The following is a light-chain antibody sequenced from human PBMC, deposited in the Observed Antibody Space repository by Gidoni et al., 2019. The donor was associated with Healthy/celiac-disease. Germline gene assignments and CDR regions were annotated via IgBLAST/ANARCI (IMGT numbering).Light chain of an antibody. CDR2: DAS. V-gene: IGKV1-33*01. CDR3: QQYDKLPYT. Sequence: IQMTQSPSSLSASVGDRVTITCQASQDISNYLNWYQQKPGKAPKLLIYDASNLETGVPSRFSGSGCGTDFTFTISSLQPEDIATYYCQQYDKLPYTFGQGTKLEIK. J-gene: IGKJ2*01. CDR1: QDISNY.